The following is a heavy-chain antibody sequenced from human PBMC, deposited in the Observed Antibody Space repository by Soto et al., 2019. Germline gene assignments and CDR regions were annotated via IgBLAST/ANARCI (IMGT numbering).Heavy chain of an antibody. CDR1: VFTFSSYA. D-gene: IGHD3-22*01. J-gene: IGHJ3*02. V-gene: IGHV3-23*01. CDR3: AKSSSGRINDAFDI. Sequence: GALRVSCAASVFTFSSYAMSWVRQAPGKGLEWVSAISGSGGSTYYADSVKGRFTISRDNSKNTLYLQMNSLRAEDTAVYYCAKSSSGRINDAFDIWGQGTMVTVS. CDR2: ISGSGGST.